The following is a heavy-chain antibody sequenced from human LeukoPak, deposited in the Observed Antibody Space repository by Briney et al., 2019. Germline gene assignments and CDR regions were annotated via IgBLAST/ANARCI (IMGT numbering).Heavy chain of an antibody. D-gene: IGHD3-16*02. V-gene: IGHV3-23*01. CDR3: AKDRQAYYDYVWGSHRYEWDY. Sequence: ARSLRLSCAASGFTFSSYAMSWVRQAPGKGLEWVSASSASGASTYYADSVKGRFTNSRDNSKNTLYLQMNSLRAEDTAVYYCAKDRQAYYDYVWGSHRYEWDYWGQGTLVTVSS. CDR2: SSASGAST. J-gene: IGHJ4*02. CDR1: GFTFSSYA.